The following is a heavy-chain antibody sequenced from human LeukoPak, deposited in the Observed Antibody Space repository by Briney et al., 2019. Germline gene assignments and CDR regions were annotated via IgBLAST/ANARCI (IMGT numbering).Heavy chain of an antibody. CDR2: IWYDGSNE. CDR1: GFTFSSYA. V-gene: IGHV3-33*08. D-gene: IGHD3-22*01. J-gene: IGHJ3*02. CDR3: ARDGRSGYPDDAFDI. Sequence: GGSLRLSCAASGFTFSSYAMSWVRQAPGKGLEWVAVIWYDGSNEDYGDSVKGRFTISRDNSKNTLYLQMNSLRAEDTAVYYCARDGRSGYPDDAFDIWGQGTMVTVSS.